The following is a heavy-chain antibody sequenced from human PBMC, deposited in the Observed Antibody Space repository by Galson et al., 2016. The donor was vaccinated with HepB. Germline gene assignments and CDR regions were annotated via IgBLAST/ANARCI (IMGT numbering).Heavy chain of an antibody. CDR1: GFTFDDYG. V-gene: IGHV3-20*04. Sequence: SLRLSCAASGFTFDDYGMNWARQVPGKGLEWVSGINWNGGTTNYVYSVKGRFTISRDNSKNTLHLQMNSLRAEDTAVYYCARSGSYSYAFDIWGQGTMVTASS. D-gene: IGHD3-10*01. CDR3: ARSGSYSYAFDI. J-gene: IGHJ3*02. CDR2: INWNGGTT.